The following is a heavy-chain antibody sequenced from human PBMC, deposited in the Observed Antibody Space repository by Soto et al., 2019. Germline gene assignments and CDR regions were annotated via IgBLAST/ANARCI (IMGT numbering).Heavy chain of an antibody. V-gene: IGHV3-7*05. CDR3: ARGIDYYDSSGYLAPLAKFDY. J-gene: IGHJ4*02. CDR1: GFTFSSYW. CDR2: IKQDGSEK. Sequence: GGSLSLSCAASGFTFSSYWMSWVRQAPGKGLEWVANIKQDGSEKYYVDSVKGRFTISRDNAKNSLYLQMNSLRAEDTAVYYCARGIDYYDSSGYLAPLAKFDYWGQGTLVTVSS. D-gene: IGHD3-22*01.